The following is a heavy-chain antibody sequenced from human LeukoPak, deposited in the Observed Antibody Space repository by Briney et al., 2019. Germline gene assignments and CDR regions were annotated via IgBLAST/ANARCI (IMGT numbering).Heavy chain of an antibody. D-gene: IGHD3-16*01. J-gene: IGHJ4*02. V-gene: IGHV3-21*01. CDR2: ISSSTSYI. CDR3: ARDPDYVV. CDR1: GFTFSSYS. Sequence: GGTLRLSCAASGFTFSSYSMNWVRQAPGNGLEWFSSISSSTSYIYYAHSVKGRFTISRDNAKNSLYLQMNSLRAEDTAVYYCARDPDYVVWGQGTLVIVSS.